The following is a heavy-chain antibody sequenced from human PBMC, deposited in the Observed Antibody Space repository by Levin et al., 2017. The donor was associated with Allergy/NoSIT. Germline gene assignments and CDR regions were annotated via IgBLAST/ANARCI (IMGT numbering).Heavy chain of an antibody. CDR3: ARTLIGYDSSGYYSLYYYYGMDG. CDR2: IDWDDDK. J-gene: IGHJ6*02. D-gene: IGHD3-22*01. CDR1: GFSLSTSGMC. V-gene: IGHV2-70*01. Sequence: QTLSLTCTFSGFSLSTSGMCVSWIRQPPGKALEWLALIDWDDDKYYSTSLKTRLTISKDTSKNQVVLTMTNMDPVDTATYYCARTLIGYDSSGYYSLYYYYGMDGWGQGTTVTVSS.